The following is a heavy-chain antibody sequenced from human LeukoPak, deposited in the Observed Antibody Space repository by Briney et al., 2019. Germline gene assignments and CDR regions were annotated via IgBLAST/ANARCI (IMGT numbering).Heavy chain of an antibody. CDR3: AREIVSAVAGNFDY. J-gene: IGHJ4*02. CDR2: ISRSGSTR. Sequence: PGGSLRLSCAASGFTFSSYEMNWVRQAPGKGLEWVPYISRSGSTRTYADSVKGRFTISRDNAQNSLYLEMNSLRAEDTAVYYCAREIVSAVAGNFDYWGQGTLVTVSS. CDR1: GFTFSSYE. V-gene: IGHV3-48*03. D-gene: IGHD6-19*01.